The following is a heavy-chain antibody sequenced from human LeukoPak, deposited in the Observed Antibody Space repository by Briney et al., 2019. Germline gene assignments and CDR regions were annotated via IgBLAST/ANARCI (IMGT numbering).Heavy chain of an antibody. CDR1: GGSISSGTYY. CDR2: FYTSGST. V-gene: IGHV4-61*02. CDR3: ARVIDYGDYPGEGFDY. D-gene: IGHD4-17*01. Sequence: PSETLSLTCTVSGGSISSGTYYWSWIRQPAGKGLEWIGRFYTSGSTNYNPSLKSRVTISVDTSKNQFSLKLSSVTAADTAVYYCARVIDYGDYPGEGFDYWGQGTLVTVSS. J-gene: IGHJ4*02.